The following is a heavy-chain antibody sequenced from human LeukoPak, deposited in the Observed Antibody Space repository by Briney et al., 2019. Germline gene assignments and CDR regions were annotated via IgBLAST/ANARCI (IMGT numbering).Heavy chain of an antibody. J-gene: IGHJ4*02. Sequence: PGGSLRLSCAASGFTFSSHWMHWVRQAPGKGLVWVSRIKDDGSHTNYADSVKGRFTISRDNAKNTLSLQMNSLRAEDTAVYYCARGSGIITGIDEWGQGTPVTVSS. CDR3: ARGSGIITGIDE. D-gene: IGHD6-25*01. V-gene: IGHV3-74*01. CDR1: GFTFSSHW. CDR2: IKDDGSHT.